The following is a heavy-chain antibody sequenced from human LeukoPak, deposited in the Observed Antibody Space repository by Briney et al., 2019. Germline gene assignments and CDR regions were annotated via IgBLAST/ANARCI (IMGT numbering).Heavy chain of an antibody. CDR2: TSTDGSTT. Sequence: PGGSLRLSCSASGFTFSSYWMHWVRQAPGKGLVWVSGTSTDGSTTTYADSVKGRFTIARDNAKNTLYLQMNSLRAEDTAVYYCDASLSYWGQGTLVTVSS. J-gene: IGHJ4*02. CDR3: DASLSY. CDR1: GFTFSSYW. V-gene: IGHV3-74*01.